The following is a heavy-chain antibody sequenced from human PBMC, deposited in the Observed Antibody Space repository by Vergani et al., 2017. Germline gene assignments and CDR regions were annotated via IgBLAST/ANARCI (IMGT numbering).Heavy chain of an antibody. Sequence: QVQLQQWGAGLLKPSETLSLTCAVYGGSFSGYYWSWIRQPPGKGLEWIGEINHSGSTNYNPSLKSRVTISVDTSKNQFSLKLSSVTAADTAVYYCARGLGGGGYYYYGMDVWGQGTTVTVSS. D-gene: IGHD3-10*01. CDR2: INHSGST. CDR1: GGSFSGYY. CDR3: ARGLGGGGYYYYGMDV. V-gene: IGHV4-34*01. J-gene: IGHJ6*02.